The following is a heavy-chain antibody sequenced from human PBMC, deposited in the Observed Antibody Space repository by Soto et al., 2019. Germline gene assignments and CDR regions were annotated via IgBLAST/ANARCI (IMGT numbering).Heavy chain of an antibody. Sequence: QVQLVQSGDEVKKPGASVKVSCKASGYIFVNYGIAWVRQAPGQGLEWMGWISHYTGNTHSATKVQGRLTMTTDTSTSTAYMDLGSPTSDDTAVYYCVRVDNYVTPTPQDVWGKGTTVTVSS. D-gene: IGHD3-16*01. V-gene: IGHV1-18*01. CDR3: VRVDNYVTPTPQDV. CDR1: GYIFVNYG. J-gene: IGHJ6*04. CDR2: ISHYTGNT.